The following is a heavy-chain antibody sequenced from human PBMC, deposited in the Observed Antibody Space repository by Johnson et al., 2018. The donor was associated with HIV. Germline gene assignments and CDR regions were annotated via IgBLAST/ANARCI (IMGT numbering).Heavy chain of an antibody. Sequence: QVQLVESGGGVVQPGRSLRLSCAASGFTFSSYGMHWVRQAPGKGLEWVAVIWYDGSNKYYADSVKGRFTISRDNSKNSLYLQMNSLGAGDTAVYYCTRRNWNSGSGFDIWGQGTMVIVSS. CDR2: IWYDGSNK. J-gene: IGHJ3*02. V-gene: IGHV3-33*01. CDR1: GFTFSSYG. D-gene: IGHD1-7*01. CDR3: TRRNWNSGSGFDI.